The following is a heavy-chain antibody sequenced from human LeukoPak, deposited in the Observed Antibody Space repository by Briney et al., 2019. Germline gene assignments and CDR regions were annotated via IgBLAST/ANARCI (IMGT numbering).Heavy chain of an antibody. J-gene: IGHJ4*02. CDR3: ARDRAVATIGGIDY. CDR1: GYTFTGYY. Sequence: ASVKVSCKASGYTFTGYYMHWVRQAPGQGLEWMGWINPNRGGTNYAQKFQGRVTMTRDTSIRTAYMELSSLRSDDTAVYYCARDRAVATIGGIDYWGQGTLVTVSS. V-gene: IGHV1-2*02. CDR2: INPNRGGT. D-gene: IGHD5-12*01.